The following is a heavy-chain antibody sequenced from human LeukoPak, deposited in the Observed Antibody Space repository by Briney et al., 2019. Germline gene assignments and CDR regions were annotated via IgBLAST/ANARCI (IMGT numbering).Heavy chain of an antibody. CDR3: ARVSGWYGTKYYYYYMDV. CDR2: ISSSSSTI. D-gene: IGHD6-19*01. CDR1: GFSFTTYW. J-gene: IGHJ6*03. V-gene: IGHV3-48*01. Sequence: GGSLRLSCAASGFSFTTYWMSWVRQAPGKGLEWVSYISSSSSTIYYADSVKGRFTISRDNAKNSLYLQMNSLRAEDTAVYYCARVSGWYGTKYYYYYMDVWGKGTTVTVSS.